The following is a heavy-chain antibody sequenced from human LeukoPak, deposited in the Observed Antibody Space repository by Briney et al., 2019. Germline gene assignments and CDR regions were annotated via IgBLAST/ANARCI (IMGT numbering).Heavy chain of an antibody. Sequence: GGSLRLSCAASGLTFSSYGMHWVRQAPGKGLEWVAFIRCDGSNKYYADSVKGRFTISRDNSKNTLYLQMNSLRAEDTAVYYCAKDPIYGSGSYKFDPWGQGTLVTVSS. CDR3: AKDPIYGSGSYKFDP. J-gene: IGHJ5*02. CDR2: IRCDGSNK. D-gene: IGHD3-10*01. V-gene: IGHV3-30*02. CDR1: GLTFSSYG.